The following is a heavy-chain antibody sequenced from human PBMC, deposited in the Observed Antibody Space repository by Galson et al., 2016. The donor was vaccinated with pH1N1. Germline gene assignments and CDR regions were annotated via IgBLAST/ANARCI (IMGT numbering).Heavy chain of an antibody. V-gene: IGHV3-11*06. CDR1: GFTFSDYY. CDR3: ARGGLGVHYYDSSGPIDY. Sequence: SLRLSCAASGFTFSDYYMRWIRQAPGKGLEWISDISSSSYTNYADSVKGRFTISRDNAKNSLYLQMNGLRAEDTAIYYCARGGLGVHYYDSSGPIDYWGQGTLVIVSS. J-gene: IGHJ4*02. D-gene: IGHD3-22*01. CDR2: ISSSSYT.